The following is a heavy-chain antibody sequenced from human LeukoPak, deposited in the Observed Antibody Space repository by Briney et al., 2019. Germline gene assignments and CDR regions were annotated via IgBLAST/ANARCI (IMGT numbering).Heavy chain of an antibody. CDR3: ARARGQQLAFDY. V-gene: IGHV3-66*02. J-gene: IGHJ4*02. CDR1: GFTVSSNY. CDR2: IYSGGST. Sequence: AGGSLRLSRAASGFTVSSNYMNWVRQAPGKGLEWGSVIYSGGSTYYADSAKGRFTTPRDNSKNTLYLQMNSLRAEDTAVYYCARARGQQLAFDYWGQGTLVTVSS. D-gene: IGHD6-13*01.